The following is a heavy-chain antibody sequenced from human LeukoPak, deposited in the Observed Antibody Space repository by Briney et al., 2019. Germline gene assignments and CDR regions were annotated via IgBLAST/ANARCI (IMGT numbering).Heavy chain of an antibody. CDR3: ARGIAAAGRFDY. V-gene: IGHV3-53*01. J-gene: IGHJ4*02. D-gene: IGHD6-13*01. CDR2: IYSGGTT. CDR1: GLTVSSNY. Sequence: GGSLRLSCAASGLTVSSNYMSWVRQAPGKGLGWVSVIYSGGTTYYADSVKGRFTISRDNSKNTLYLQMNSLRAEDTAVYYCARGIAAAGRFDYWGQGTLVTVSS.